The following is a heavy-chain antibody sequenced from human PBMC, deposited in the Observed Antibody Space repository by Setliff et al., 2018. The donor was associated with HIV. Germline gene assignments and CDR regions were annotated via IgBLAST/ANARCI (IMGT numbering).Heavy chain of an antibody. D-gene: IGHD3-3*01. CDR1: GGSFSGYY. Sequence: PSETLSLTCSVSGGSFSGYYWSWIRQPPGKGLEWIGYIYIYNIGSTNYNPSLTSRVTISADTSRNQFSLKLTSVTAADTAIYYCARATYTTLFGVLMGGGLQYWGPGTLVTVSS. V-gene: IGHV4-59*01. J-gene: IGHJ4*02. CDR3: ARATYTTLFGVLMGGGLQY. CDR2: IYIYNIGST.